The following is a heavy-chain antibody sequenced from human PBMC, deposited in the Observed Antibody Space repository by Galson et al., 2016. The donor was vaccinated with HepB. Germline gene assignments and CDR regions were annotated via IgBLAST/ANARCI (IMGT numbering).Heavy chain of an antibody. J-gene: IGHJ3*02. D-gene: IGHD6-13*01. V-gene: IGHV5-51*01. Sequence: QSGAEVTKPGESLTISCKASGYTFTNHWIAWVRQLPGKGLESVGSIYPAAPDTRYSPSFQGQVIISADKSINTAYLQRSRLKASDSATYFCAKSRSSSWYGLRAFDIWGQETMVSVSS. CDR2: IYPAAPDT. CDR3: AKSRSSSWYGLRAFDI. CDR1: GYTFTNHW.